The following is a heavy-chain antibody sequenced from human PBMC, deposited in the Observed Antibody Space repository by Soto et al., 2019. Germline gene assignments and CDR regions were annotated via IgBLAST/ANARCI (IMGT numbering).Heavy chain of an antibody. CDR3: TTPYFGVGTPREMYYYYYGMDV. V-gene: IGHV3-15*07. CDR2: IKSKTDGGTT. CDR1: GFTFSNAW. Sequence: GGSLRLSCAASGFTFSNAWMNWVRQAPGKGLEWVGRIKSKTDGGTTDYAAPVKGRFTISRDDSKNTLYLQMNSLKTEDTAVYYCTTPYFGVGTPREMYYYYYGMDVWGQGTTVTVSS. D-gene: IGHD3-3*01. J-gene: IGHJ6*02.